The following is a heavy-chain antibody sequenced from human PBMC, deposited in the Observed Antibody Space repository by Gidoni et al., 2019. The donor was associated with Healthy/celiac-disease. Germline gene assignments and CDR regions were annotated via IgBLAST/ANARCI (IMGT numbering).Heavy chain of an antibody. J-gene: IGHJ6*02. V-gene: IGHV3-21*01. CDR1: GFPFRSYS. CDR2: ISSSSSYI. CDR3: ARSWGGDCSSTICYYYGMDV. Sequence: EVQLVESGGGLVKPGGSLRLPCAASGFPFRSYSMNWVRQAPGKGLEWVSSISSSSSYIYYADSVKGRFTSSRDNAKNSLYLQMNSLRAEDTAVYYCARSWGGDCSSTICYYYGMDVWGQGTTVTVSS. D-gene: IGHD2-2*01.